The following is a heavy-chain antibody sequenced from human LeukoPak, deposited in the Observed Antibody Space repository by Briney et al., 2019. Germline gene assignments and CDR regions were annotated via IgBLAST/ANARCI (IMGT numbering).Heavy chain of an antibody. Sequence: SETLSLTCTVSGGSISSSTYYWGWIRQPPGTGLEWIGSIYYSGSTYYNPSLKSRVTISVDTSKNQFSLKLSSVTAADTAVYYCAREKREGIAAAGIFDYWGQGTLVTVSS. D-gene: IGHD6-13*01. J-gene: IGHJ4*02. V-gene: IGHV4-39*07. CDR1: GGSISSSTYY. CDR3: AREKREGIAAAGIFDY. CDR2: IYYSGST.